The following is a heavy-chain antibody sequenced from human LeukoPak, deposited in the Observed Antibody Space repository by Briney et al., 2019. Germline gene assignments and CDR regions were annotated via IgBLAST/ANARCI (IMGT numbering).Heavy chain of an antibody. D-gene: IGHD5-18*01. CDR3: ARGPGYSYGHDY. J-gene: IGHJ4*02. CDR1: GGSISSYY. CDR2: IYYSGST. Sequence: SETLSLTCTVSGGSISSYYWSWIRQPPRKGLEWIGYIYYSGSTNYNPSLKSRVTISVDTSKNQFSLKLSSVTAADTAVYYCARGPGYSYGHDYWGQGTLVTVSS. V-gene: IGHV4-59*01.